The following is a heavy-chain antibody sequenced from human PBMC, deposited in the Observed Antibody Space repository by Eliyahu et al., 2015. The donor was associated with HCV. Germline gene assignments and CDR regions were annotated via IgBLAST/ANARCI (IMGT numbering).Heavy chain of an antibody. Sequence: EVQLLESGGALVQPGGSLRLSCAASGFTFSSYAMSWVRQAPGKGLEWVSHISGSGGSTYYADSVKGRFTISRDNSKNTLSLQMNSLRAEDTTVYYCAKSSGSYPGGSYSDYWGQGTLVTVSS. CDR2: ISGSGGST. D-gene: IGHD2-8*02. CDR3: AKSSGSYPGGSYSDY. J-gene: IGHJ4*02. CDR1: GFTFSSYA. V-gene: IGHV3-23*01.